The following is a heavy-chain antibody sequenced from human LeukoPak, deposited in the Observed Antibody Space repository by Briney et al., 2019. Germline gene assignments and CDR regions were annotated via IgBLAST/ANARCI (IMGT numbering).Heavy chain of an antibody. CDR2: IYSDDRT. D-gene: IGHD2-8*01. V-gene: IGHV3-53*04. CDR3: AREVMAKGRAFDI. Sequence: PGGSLRLSYAGSRFTANSYYMIWLRQAPGKGLEWVSVIYSDDRTYYADSVKGRFTISRHTSKKTLYLQMNSLRAEDTAVYYCAREVMAKGRAFDIWGQGTVVTVSS. J-gene: IGHJ3*02. CDR1: RFTANSYY.